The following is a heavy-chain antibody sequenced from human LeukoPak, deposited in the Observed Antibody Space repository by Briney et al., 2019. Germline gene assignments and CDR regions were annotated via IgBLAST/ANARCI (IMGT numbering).Heavy chain of an antibody. V-gene: IGHV3-7*03. CDR2: IKQDGSEK. CDR3: ASSLPYYYDSSGEGDAFDI. Sequence: GGSLRLSCAASGFTFSSYWMSWVRQAPGKGLEWVANIKQDGSEKYYVDSVKGRFTISRDNAKNSLYLQMNSLRAEDTAVYYCASSLPYYYDSSGEGDAFDIWGQGTMVTVSS. D-gene: IGHD3-22*01. J-gene: IGHJ3*02. CDR1: GFTFSSYW.